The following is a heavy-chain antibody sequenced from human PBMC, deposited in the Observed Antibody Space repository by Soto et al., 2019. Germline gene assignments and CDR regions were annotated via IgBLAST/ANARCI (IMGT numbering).Heavy chain of an antibody. D-gene: IGHD2-21*01. CDR1: GESITNDRW. CDR2: IYHSGRA. V-gene: IGHV4-4*02. Sequence: QVQLQESGPGLVKPSGTLSLTCSISGESITNDRWWSWVRQSPGQGLEWIGEIYHSGRAHHNPSLKTRVIISVDKSKNSFSLTLSSVTAADTAVYYCTANGFYSLDYWGQGSLVTVSS. CDR3: TANGFYSLDY. J-gene: IGHJ4*02.